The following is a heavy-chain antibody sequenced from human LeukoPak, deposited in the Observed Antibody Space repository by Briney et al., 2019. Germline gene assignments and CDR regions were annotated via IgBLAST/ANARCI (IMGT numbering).Heavy chain of an antibody. J-gene: IGHJ4*02. CDR1: EFSVGSNY. Sequence: GGSLRLSCAASEFSVGSNYMTWVRQAPGKGLEWVSVIYSGGSTYYADSVKGRFTISRDNSKNTLYLQMNSLRAEDTAVYYCARGLRGFPLSYFDYWGQGTLVTVSS. CDR3: ARGLRGFPLSYFDY. D-gene: IGHD2-15*01. CDR2: IYSGGST. V-gene: IGHV3-53*01.